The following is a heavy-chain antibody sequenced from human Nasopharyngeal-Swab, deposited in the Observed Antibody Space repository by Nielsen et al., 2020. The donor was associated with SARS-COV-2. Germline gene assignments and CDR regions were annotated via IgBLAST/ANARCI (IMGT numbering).Heavy chain of an antibody. Sequence: ASVKVSCKASGYTLTGYYMHWVRQAPGQGLEWMGAIYAEGGSPDYAQKFQGRVTMTRDRSTSTVYMDLSSLRSEDTAVYYCARRQSSDYPFDYWGQGTLVTVSS. CDR1: GYTLTGYY. V-gene: IGHV1-46*01. CDR2: IYAEGGSP. CDR3: ARRQSSDYPFDY. D-gene: IGHD3-22*01. J-gene: IGHJ4*02.